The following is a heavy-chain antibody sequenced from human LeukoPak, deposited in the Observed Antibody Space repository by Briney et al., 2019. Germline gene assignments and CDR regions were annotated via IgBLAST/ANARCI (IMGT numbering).Heavy chain of an antibody. CDR2: IYYSGST. J-gene: IGHJ6*02. CDR3: ARDMERYCSSGSCYGLDV. CDR1: GGSISSGGYY. D-gene: IGHD2-15*01. Sequence: SQTLSLTCTVSGGSISSGGYYWSWIRQHPGKGLEWIGYIYYSGSTYYNPSLKSRVTISVDTSKNQFSLKLSSVTAADTAVYYCARDMERYCSSGSCYGLDVWGQGTTVTVSS. V-gene: IGHV4-31*03.